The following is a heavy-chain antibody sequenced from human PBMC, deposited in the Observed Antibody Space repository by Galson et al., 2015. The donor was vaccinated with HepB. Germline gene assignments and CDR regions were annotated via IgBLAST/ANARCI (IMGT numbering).Heavy chain of an antibody. CDR2: ISDSGAKT. CDR3: TRRGSGKSDDY. Sequence: SLRLSCAASGFSLSSYDMNWVRQTPGKGLEWVSRISDSGAKTYYADSVKGRFTISRDNSKNTLYVRMNSLRVDDTAIYYCTRRGSGKSDDYWGQGTLVTVSS. J-gene: IGHJ4*02. V-gene: IGHV3-23*01. CDR1: GFSLSSYD. D-gene: IGHD6-19*01.